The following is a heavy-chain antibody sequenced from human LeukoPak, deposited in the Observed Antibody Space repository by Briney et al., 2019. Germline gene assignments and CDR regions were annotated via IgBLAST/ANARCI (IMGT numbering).Heavy chain of an antibody. CDR3: ARESDYDYVWGAPPYYMDV. CDR2: IKQDGSEK. Sequence: PGGSLRLSCAASGFTFSSYAMSWVRQAPGKGLEWVANIKQDGSEKYYVDSVKGRFTISRDNAKNSLYLQMNSLRAEDTAVYYCARESDYDYVWGAPPYYMDVWGKGTTVTVSS. J-gene: IGHJ6*03. V-gene: IGHV3-7*01. D-gene: IGHD3-16*01. CDR1: GFTFSSYA.